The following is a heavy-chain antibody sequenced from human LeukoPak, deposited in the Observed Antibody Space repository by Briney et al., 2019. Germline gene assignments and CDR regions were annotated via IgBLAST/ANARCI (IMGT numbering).Heavy chain of an antibody. CDR3: ARVKKLMPEFEF. CDR1: GYAFIDYY. D-gene: IGHD2-2*01. V-gene: IGHV1-2*02. Sequence: ASVKVSCKSSGYAFIDYYIHWVRQAPGQGLEWMGWINPNSGATKYAQKFQGRVSMTRDTSINTAYMDLTNLRSDDTAIFYCARVKKLMPEFEFWGQGTLVTVSS. CDR2: INPNSGAT. J-gene: IGHJ4*02.